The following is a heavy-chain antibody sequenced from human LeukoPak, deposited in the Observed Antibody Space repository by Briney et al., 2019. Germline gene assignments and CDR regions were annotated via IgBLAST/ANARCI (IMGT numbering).Heavy chain of an antibody. CDR1: GGTFSSYA. J-gene: IGHJ4*02. V-gene: IGHV1-69*04. CDR2: IIPIFGIA. Sequence: SVKVSCKASGGTFSSYAISWVRQAPGQGLEWMGRIIPIFGIANYAQKFQGRATITADKSTSTGYMELRSLRSEDTAVYYCANWSDHGLGSAYWGQGTLVTVPP. D-gene: IGHD3-3*01. CDR3: ANWSDHGLGSAY.